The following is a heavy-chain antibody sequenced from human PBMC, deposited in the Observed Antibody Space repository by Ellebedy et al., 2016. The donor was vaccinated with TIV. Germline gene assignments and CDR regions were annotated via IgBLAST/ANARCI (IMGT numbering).Heavy chain of an antibody. CDR3: ARVRGRSIVVVIDY. CDR1: GYTFTSYY. V-gene: IGHV1-46*01. CDR2: INPSGGST. D-gene: IGHD2-21*01. Sequence: ASVKVSXXASGYTFTSYYMHWVRQAPGQGLEWMGIINPSGGSTSYAQKFQGRVTMTRDTSTSTAYMELSRLRSDDTAVYYCARVRGRSIVVVIDYWGQGTLVTVSS. J-gene: IGHJ4*02.